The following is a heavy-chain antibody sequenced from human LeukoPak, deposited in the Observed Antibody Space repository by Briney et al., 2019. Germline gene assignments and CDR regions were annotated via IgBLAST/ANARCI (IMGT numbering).Heavy chain of an antibody. Sequence: SETLSLTCTVSGGSISSYYWSWTRQPPGKGLEWIGYIYYSGSTNYNPSLKSRVTIPVDTSKNQFSLKLSSVTAADTAVYYCARVDEYNYYYYMDVWGKGTTVTVSS. CDR3: ARVDEYNYYYYMDV. J-gene: IGHJ6*03. CDR1: GGSISSYY. CDR2: IYYSGST. D-gene: IGHD2/OR15-2a*01. V-gene: IGHV4-59*01.